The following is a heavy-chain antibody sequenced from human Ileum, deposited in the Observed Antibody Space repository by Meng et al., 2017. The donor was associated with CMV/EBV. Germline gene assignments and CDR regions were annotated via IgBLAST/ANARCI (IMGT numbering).Heavy chain of an antibody. V-gene: IGHV4-39*07. CDR1: GGSISSTSYY. D-gene: IGHD3-10*01. CDR2: MYYSGIT. CDR3: ARTPRKYYYGSGSYP. Sequence: LLLQESGPGLVKPSEPLSLTCTVSGGSISSTSYYWGWIRQPPGKGLEWIGSMYYSGITDYNPSLKSRVTISVDTSKNQFSLKLSSVTAADTAMYYCARTPRKYYYGSGSYPWGQGTLVTVSS. J-gene: IGHJ5*02.